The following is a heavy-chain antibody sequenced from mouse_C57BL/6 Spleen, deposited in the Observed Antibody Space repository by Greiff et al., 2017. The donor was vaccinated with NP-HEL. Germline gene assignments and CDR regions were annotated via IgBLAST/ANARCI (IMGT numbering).Heavy chain of an antibody. CDR2: INPSNGGT. CDR1: GYTFTSYW. J-gene: IGHJ3*01. V-gene: IGHV1-53*01. D-gene: IGHD1-1*01. Sequence: VKLQQSGTELVKPGASVKLSCKASGYTFTSYWMHWVKQRPGQGLEWIGNINPSNGGTNYNEKFKSKATVTVDKSSSTAYMHLSSLTSEDSAVYYCVRRRGAYYYGSSGFAYWGQGTLVTVSA. CDR3: VRRRGAYYYGSSGFAY.